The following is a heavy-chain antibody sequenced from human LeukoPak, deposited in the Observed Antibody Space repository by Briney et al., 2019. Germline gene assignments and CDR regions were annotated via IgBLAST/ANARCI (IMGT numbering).Heavy chain of an antibody. CDR1: GGSIRGYY. CDR3: ARVFDSGSQAYFYYMDV. D-gene: IGHD3-10*01. J-gene: IGHJ6*03. V-gene: IGHV4-59*01. Sequence: SETLSLTCNVCGGSIRGYYWSWIRQPPGKGLEWIGYIYSSGSTNYNPSLKSRVTMSVDTSKNKFSLKVSSVTAADTAVYYCARVFDSGSQAYFYYMDVWGKGTTVTISS. CDR2: IYSSGST.